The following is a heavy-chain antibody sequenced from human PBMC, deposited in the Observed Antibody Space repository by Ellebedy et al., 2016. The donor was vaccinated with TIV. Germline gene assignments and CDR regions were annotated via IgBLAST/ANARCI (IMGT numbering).Heavy chain of an antibody. CDR3: AKLAGISSWYAEY. CDR2: IGSGGGSP. J-gene: IGHJ4*02. CDR1: GFTFSSYA. Sequence: GESLKISCAVSGFTFSSYAMNWVRQAPGKGLEWVSSIGSGGGSPHYADSVKGRFTISTDDSRTTLFLQMNSLRADDTAVYYCAKLAGISSWYAEYWGQGTLVTVSS. V-gene: IGHV3-23*01. D-gene: IGHD6-13*01.